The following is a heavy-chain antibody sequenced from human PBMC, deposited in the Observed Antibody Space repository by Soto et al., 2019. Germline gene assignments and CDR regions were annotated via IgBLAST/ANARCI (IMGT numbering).Heavy chain of an antibody. V-gene: IGHV3-11*01. CDR2: ISSGGTNI. D-gene: IGHD2-2*01. CDR3: ARGEGGYCSSITCPPSDY. CDR1: GFTFRAYY. Sequence: QVQLVESGGGLAKPGGSLRLSCAASGFTFRAYYMSWIRQAPGKGLEWVSYISSGGTNIYYAGSVKGRFTISRDNAKNSLYLQMNSLRVEDTAVYYCARGEGGYCSSITCPPSDYWGQGTLVTVSP. J-gene: IGHJ4*02.